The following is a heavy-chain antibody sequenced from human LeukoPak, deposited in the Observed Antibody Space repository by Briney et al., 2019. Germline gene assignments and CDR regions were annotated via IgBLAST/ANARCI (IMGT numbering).Heavy chain of an antibody. CDR3: ARAAGYYYDSSGYRYYFDY. V-gene: IGHV1-69*05. CDR2: IMPIFGTA. J-gene: IGHJ4*02. CDR1: GGTFSSYA. Sequence: SVKVSCKGSGGTFSSYAISWVRQAPGQGLEWMGGIMPIFGTANYAQKFQGRVTITTDESTSTAYMELSSLRSEDTAVYYCARAAGYYYDSSGYRYYFDYWGQGTLVTVSS. D-gene: IGHD3-22*01.